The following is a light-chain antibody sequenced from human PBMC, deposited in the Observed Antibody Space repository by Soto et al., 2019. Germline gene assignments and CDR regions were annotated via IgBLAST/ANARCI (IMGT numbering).Light chain of an antibody. J-gene: IGKJ1*01. V-gene: IGKV1-8*01. CDR3: QQYYSYPWT. CDR1: QGISSY. CDR2: AAS. Sequence: AIRMTQSPSSLSASTGDRVTITCRARQGISSYLAWYQQKPGKAPKLLIYAASTLQSGVPSRFSGSVSGTDFTLTISCLQSEDFATYYCQQYYSYPWTFGQGTKVEIK.